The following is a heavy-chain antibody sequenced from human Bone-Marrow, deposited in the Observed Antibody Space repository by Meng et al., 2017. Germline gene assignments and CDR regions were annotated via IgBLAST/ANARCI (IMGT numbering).Heavy chain of an antibody. J-gene: IGHJ4*02. CDR1: GGTFSSYA. CDR2: IIPIFGTA. V-gene: IGHV1-69*01. D-gene: IGHD6-13*01. CDR3: ARTTGYSSSWYETFFDY. Sequence: QVGVVGSGAGVKKPGSSVKVPCKASGGTFSSYAISWVRQAPGQGLEWMGGIIPIFGTANYAQKFQGRVTITADESTSTAYMELSSLRSEDTAVYYCARTTGYSSSWYETFFDYWGQGTLVTVSS.